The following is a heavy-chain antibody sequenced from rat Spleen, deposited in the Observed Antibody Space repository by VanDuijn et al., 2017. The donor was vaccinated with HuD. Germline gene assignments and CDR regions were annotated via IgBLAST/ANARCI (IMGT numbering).Heavy chain of an antibody. Sequence: EVQLVESGGGLVQPGRSLKLSCAASGFTFSNYYMAWVRQAPKKGLEWVATTSTSGSRTYYPDSVKGRFTISRDNAKSSLYLQMNSLKSEDTATYYCARRSSTRGYLDWYFDFWGPGTMVTVSS. J-gene: IGHJ1*01. D-gene: IGHD1-11*01. CDR1: GFTFSNYY. CDR2: TSTSGSRT. CDR3: ARRSSTRGYLDWYFDF. V-gene: IGHV5-25*01.